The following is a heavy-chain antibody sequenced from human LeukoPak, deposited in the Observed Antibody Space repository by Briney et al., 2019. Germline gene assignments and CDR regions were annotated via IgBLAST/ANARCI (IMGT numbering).Heavy chain of an antibody. D-gene: IGHD5-18*01. Sequence: GGSLRLSCEASGFTFSTFAMIWVRQPPGKGLEWVSSIFPSGGEIHYADSVKGRFTISRDISKNTLYLQMNSLRAEDTAVYYCAKVKSGPGLWREFDYWGQGTLVTVSS. J-gene: IGHJ4*02. CDR3: AKVKSGPGLWREFDY. CDR1: GFTFSTFA. CDR2: IFPSGGEI. V-gene: IGHV3-23*01.